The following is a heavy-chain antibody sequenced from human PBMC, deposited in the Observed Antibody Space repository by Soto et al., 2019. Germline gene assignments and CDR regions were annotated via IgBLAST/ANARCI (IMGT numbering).Heavy chain of an antibody. CDR2: LIRISGTA. V-gene: IGHV1-69*01. D-gene: IGHD2-2*01. J-gene: IGHJ6*02. CDR1: GGTFSSYA. CDR3: ARSQGSSTSLEIYYYYYYGMDV. Sequence: QVQMVQSGAEVKKPGSSVKVSCKASGGTFSSYAISWVRQAPGQGLEWMGGLIRISGTANYAQKFQGRVTITADESTSTAYMELSSLRSEDTAVYYCARSQGSSTSLEIYYYYYYGMDVWGQGTTVTVSS.